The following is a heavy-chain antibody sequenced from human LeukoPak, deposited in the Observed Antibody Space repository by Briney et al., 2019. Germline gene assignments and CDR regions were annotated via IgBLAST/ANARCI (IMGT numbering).Heavy chain of an antibody. CDR1: GGSISSYY. J-gene: IGHJ4*02. D-gene: IGHD6-19*01. Sequence: SETLSLTCTVSGGSISSYYWSWIRQPPGKGLEWIGYIYYSGSTNYNPSLKSRVTISVDTSKNQFSLKLSSVTAADTAVYYCARASSDYSPGVYYFDYWGQGTLVTVSS. CDR2: IYYSGST. CDR3: ARASSDYSPGVYYFDY. V-gene: IGHV4-59*12.